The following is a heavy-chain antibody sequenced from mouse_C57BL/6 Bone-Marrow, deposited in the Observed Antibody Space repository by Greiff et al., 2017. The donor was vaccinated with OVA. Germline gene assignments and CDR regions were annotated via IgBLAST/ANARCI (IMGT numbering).Heavy chain of an antibody. D-gene: IGHD1-1*01. CDR1: GYAFSSSW. J-gene: IGHJ2*01. CDR2: IYPGDGDT. CDR3: ARGYGSSFDY. V-gene: IGHV1-82*01. Sequence: VKLQESGPELVKPGASVKISCKASGYAFSSSWMNWVKQRPGKGLEWIGRIYPGDGDTNYNAKFKGKATLTADKSSSTAYMQLSSLTSEDSAVYFCARGYGSSFDYWGQGTTLTVSS.